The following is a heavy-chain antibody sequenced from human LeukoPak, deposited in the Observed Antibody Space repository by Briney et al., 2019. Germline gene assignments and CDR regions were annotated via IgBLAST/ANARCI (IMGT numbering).Heavy chain of an antibody. CDR1: GFTFSSYC. D-gene: IGHD6-13*01. CDR2: INSGSSYI. Sequence: GGSLRLSCAASGFTFSSYCMNWVRQGPGMGLEWVSSINSGSSYIYYADSVKGRFTISRDNAKNSLYLQMNSLRAEDTAVYYWARGVDSSCFQHAYAYPMNVWGKETTLTVS. CDR3: ARGVDSSCFQHAYAYPMNV. V-gene: IGHV3-21*01. J-gene: IGHJ6*04.